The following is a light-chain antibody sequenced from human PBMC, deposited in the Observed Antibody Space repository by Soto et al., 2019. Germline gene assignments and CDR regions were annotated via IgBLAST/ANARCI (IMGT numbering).Light chain of an antibody. J-gene: IGLJ3*02. V-gene: IGLV2-14*01. CDR1: NTDVGDYNY. CDR2: EVT. CDR3: TSYSSGSSLRV. Sequence: QLVLTQPASVSGSPGQSITISCTGTNTDVGDYNYVSWYQQHPGKAPKLLIYEVTNRPSGVSDRFSGSKSGNTASLTISGLQAEDEAVYHCTSYSSGSSLRVFGGGTKLTVL.